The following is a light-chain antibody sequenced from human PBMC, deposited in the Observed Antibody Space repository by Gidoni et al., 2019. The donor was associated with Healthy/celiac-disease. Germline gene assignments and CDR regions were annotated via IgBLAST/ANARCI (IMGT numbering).Light chain of an antibody. CDR2: GNS. V-gene: IGLV1-40*01. J-gene: IGLJ2*01. CDR1: SSNIGAGYD. Sequence: QSVLTQPPSVSEAPGQRVTISCTGSSSNIGAGYDVHWYQQLPGTAPKLLIYGNSNRPSGVPDRVSGSKSGTSAALAITGLQAEDEADYYCQSYDSSLSGHVVFGGGTKLTVL. CDR3: QSYDSSLSGHVV.